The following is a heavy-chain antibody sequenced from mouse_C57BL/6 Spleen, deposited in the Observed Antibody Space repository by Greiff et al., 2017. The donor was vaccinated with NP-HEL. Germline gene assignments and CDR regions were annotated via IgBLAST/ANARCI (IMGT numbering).Heavy chain of an antibody. CDR1: GYTFTSYT. CDR3: ARGIYYGNLYVEDY. V-gene: IGHV1-4*01. J-gene: IGHJ2*01. Sequence: VQLQQSGAELARPGASVKMSCKASGYTFTSYTMHWVKQRPGQGLEWIGYINPSSGYTKYNQKFKDKVTLTADKSSSTAYMQLSSLTYEDSAVYSCARGIYYGNLYVEDYWGQGTTLTVSS. D-gene: IGHD2-1*01. CDR2: INPSSGYT.